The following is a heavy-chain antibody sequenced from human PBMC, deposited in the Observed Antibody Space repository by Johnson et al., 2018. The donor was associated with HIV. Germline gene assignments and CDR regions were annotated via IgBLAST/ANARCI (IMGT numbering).Heavy chain of an antibody. CDR2: IYSGGST. V-gene: IGHV3-66*01. D-gene: IGHD6-19*01. Sequence: VQLVESGGGLVQPGGSLRLSCAASGFTVSSNYMSWVRQAPGKGLEWVSVIYSGGSTYYADSVKGRFTISRDYSKNTLYLQMNSLRAEDTAVYYCARGIAMAEDAFDIWGQGTMVTVSS. J-gene: IGHJ3*02. CDR3: ARGIAMAEDAFDI. CDR1: GFTVSSNY.